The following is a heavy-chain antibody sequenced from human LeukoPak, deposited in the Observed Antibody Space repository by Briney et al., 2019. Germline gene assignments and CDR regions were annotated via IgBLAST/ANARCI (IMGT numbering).Heavy chain of an antibody. CDR2: ISGSGGST. V-gene: IGHV3-23*01. Sequence: PGGSLRLSCAASGFTFSSYAMSWVPQAAGKGLEWVSAISGSGGSTYYADSVKGRFTISRDNSKNTLYLQMNSLRAEDTAVYYCAKTQRYCSSTSCHFDYWGQGTLVTVSS. CDR3: AKTQRYCSSTSCHFDY. CDR1: GFTFSSYA. D-gene: IGHD2-2*01. J-gene: IGHJ4*02.